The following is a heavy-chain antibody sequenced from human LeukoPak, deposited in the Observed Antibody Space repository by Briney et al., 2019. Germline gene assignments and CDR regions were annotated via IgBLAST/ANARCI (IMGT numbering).Heavy chain of an antibody. CDR3: ARSHWGLGYYYGMDV. Sequence: PSETLSLTCAVYGGSFSGYYWSWIRQPPGKRLEWIGEINHSGSTNYNPSLKSRVTISVDTSKNQFSLKLSSVTAADTAVYYCARSHWGLGYYYGMDVWGQGTTVTVSS. CDR1: GGSFSGYY. V-gene: IGHV4-34*01. CDR2: INHSGST. D-gene: IGHD2-21*01. J-gene: IGHJ6*02.